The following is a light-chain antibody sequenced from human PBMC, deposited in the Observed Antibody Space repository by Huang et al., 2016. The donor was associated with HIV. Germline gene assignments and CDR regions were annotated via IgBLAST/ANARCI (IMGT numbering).Light chain of an antibody. CDR3: HQYNNWPPWT. CDR1: QSVGSD. Sequence: ETVMTQTPATLSVSPGERATLFCRASQSVGSDLAWYQHKHGQAPRRLIYGASTRPTGSPGRFSGSGSGTECTLTISRLQSEDFAVYYCHQYNNWPPWTFGQGTKVEIK. V-gene: IGKV3-15*01. CDR2: GAS. J-gene: IGKJ1*01.